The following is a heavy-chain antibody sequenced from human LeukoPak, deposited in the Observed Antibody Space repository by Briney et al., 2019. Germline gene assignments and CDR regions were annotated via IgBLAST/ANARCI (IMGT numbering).Heavy chain of an antibody. CDR2: INPNSGGT. D-gene: IGHD3-22*01. J-gene: IGHJ4*02. CDR3: ARGVDYYDPIDY. Sequence: GASVKVSCKASGYTFTGYYMHWVRQAPRQELKGMGWINPNSGGTNYAQKFQGRVTMTRDTTISTAYMELSRLRSDDTAVYYCARGVDYYDPIDYWGQGTLVTVSS. CDR1: GYTFTGYY. V-gene: IGHV1-2*02.